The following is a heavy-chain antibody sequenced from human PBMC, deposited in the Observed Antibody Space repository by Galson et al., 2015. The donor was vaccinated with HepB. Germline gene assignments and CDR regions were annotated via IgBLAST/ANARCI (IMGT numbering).Heavy chain of an antibody. D-gene: IGHD3-3*01. CDR3: AREVPYYDFWSASEAFDI. Sequence: LRLSCAASGFTFSSYWMSWVRQAPGKGLEWVANIKQDGSEKYYVDSVKGRFTISRDNAKNSLYLQMNSLRAEDTAVYYCAREVPYYDFWSASEAFDIWGQGTMVTVSS. CDR2: IKQDGSEK. J-gene: IGHJ3*02. V-gene: IGHV3-7*05. CDR1: GFTFSSYW.